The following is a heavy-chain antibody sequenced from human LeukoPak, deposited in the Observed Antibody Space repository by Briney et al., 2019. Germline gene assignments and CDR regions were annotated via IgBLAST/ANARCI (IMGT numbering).Heavy chain of an antibody. J-gene: IGHJ6*03. CDR2: ISSSSSTI. CDR3: ARGSSGRVQQLVPNYYYYYMDV. CDR1: GFTFSSYS. Sequence: GGSLRLSCAASGFTFSSYSMNWVRQAPGKGLEWVSYISSSSSTIYYADSVKGRFTISRDNAKNSLYLQMNSLRAEDTAVYYCARGSSGRVQQLVPNYYYYYMDVWGKGTTVTVSS. D-gene: IGHD6-6*01. V-gene: IGHV3-48*01.